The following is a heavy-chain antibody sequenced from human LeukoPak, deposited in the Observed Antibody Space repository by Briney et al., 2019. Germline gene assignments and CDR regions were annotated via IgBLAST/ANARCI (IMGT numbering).Heavy chain of an antibody. D-gene: IGHD6-13*01. Sequence: PGGSLRLSCAASGFTFSSYAMHWVRQAPGKGLEWVAVISYDGSNKYYADSVKGRFTISRDNSKNTLYLQMNSLRAEDTAVYYCAREQQLRYYFDYWGQGALVTVSS. V-gene: IGHV3-30-3*01. J-gene: IGHJ4*02. CDR3: AREQQLRYYFDY. CDR1: GFTFSSYA. CDR2: ISYDGSNK.